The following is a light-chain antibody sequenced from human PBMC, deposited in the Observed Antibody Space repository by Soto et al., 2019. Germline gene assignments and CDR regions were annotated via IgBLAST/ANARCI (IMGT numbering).Light chain of an antibody. CDR2: GAS. CDR1: QSIFSNY. Sequence: EVLLTQSPGTLSLSPGERATLSCRASQSIFSNYLAWYQQKSGQAPRLLIYGASNRATGIPYRFSGSGSGTDFTLTISRLEPEDFAVYYCQQYGTSPRTFGQGTKVEFK. V-gene: IGKV3-20*01. J-gene: IGKJ1*01. CDR3: QQYGTSPRT.